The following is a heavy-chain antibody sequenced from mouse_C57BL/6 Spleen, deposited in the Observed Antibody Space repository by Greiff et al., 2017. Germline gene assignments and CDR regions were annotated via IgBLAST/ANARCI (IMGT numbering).Heavy chain of an antibody. Sequence: VQLQQSGAELARPGASVKMSCKASGYTFTSYTMHWVKQRPGQGLEWIGYINPSSGYTKYNQKFKDKATLTADKSSSTAYMQLSSLTSEDSAVYYCARDGSRNWYFDVWGTGTTVTVSS. J-gene: IGHJ1*03. D-gene: IGHD1-1*01. V-gene: IGHV1-4*01. CDR3: ARDGSRNWYFDV. CDR2: INPSSGYT. CDR1: GYTFTSYT.